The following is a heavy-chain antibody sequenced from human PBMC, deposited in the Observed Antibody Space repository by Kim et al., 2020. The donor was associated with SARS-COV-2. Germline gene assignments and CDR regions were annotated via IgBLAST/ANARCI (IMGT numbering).Heavy chain of an antibody. CDR3: AKWVWDY. V-gene: IGHV3-23*01. CDR2: GGSQ. D-gene: IGHD3-16*01. Sequence: GGSQYYADSVKGRFTITRDNSKNTLYLQMNSLRAEDTAVYYCAKWVWDYWGQGTLVTVSS. J-gene: IGHJ4*02.